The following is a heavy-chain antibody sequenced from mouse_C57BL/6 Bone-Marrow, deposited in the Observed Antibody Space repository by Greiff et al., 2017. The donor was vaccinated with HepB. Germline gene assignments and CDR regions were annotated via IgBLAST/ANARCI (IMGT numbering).Heavy chain of an antibody. CDR1: GFTFTDYY. CDR2: IRNKANGYTT. V-gene: IGHV7-3*01. CDR3: VQELWYFDV. Sequence: EVMLVESGGGLVQPGGSLSLSCAASGFTFTDYYMSWVRQPPGKALEWLGFIRNKANGYTTEYSASVKGRFTISRDNSQSILYLQMNALRAEDSATYYCVQELWYFDVWGTGTTVTVSS. D-gene: IGHD6-1*01. J-gene: IGHJ1*03.